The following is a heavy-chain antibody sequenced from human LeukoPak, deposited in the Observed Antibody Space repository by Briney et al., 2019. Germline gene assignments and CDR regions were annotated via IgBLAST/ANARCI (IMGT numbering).Heavy chain of an antibody. CDR1: GYSFTNYW. CDR2: IYPGDSRT. J-gene: IGHJ4*02. Sequence: GESLKISCKGSGYSFTNYWIGWVRQMPGKDLEWMGIIYPGDSRTKYGPSFQGQVTISADKSISTAYLQWSSLKASDTAMYYCARQGEGQWLVYDHWGQGTLVTVSS. CDR3: ARQGEGQWLVYDH. V-gene: IGHV5-51*01. D-gene: IGHD6-19*01.